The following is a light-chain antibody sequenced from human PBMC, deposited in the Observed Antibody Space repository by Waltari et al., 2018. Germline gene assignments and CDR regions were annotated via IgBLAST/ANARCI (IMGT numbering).Light chain of an antibody. CDR2: RDS. CDR3: QVWDSNTAV. V-gene: IGLV3-9*01. Sequence: SYELTQPLSVSVALGPTARMTCGGNNIGSKNVHWYQQKPGQAPALVIYRDSNRPSGIPERFSGSNSGNTATLTISRAQAGDEADFYCQVWDSNTAVFGGGTKLTVL. J-gene: IGLJ2*01. CDR1: NIGSKN.